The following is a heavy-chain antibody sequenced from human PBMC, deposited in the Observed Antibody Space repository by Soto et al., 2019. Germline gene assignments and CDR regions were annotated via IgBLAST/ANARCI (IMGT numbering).Heavy chain of an antibody. J-gene: IGHJ5*02. V-gene: IGHV5-51*01. CDR3: ARRRANSSGWLGDNWFDP. Sequence: GESLKISCKGSGYSFTSYWIGWVRQMPGKGLEWMGIIYPGDSDTRYSPSFQGQVTISADKSISTAYLQWSSLKASDTAMYYCARRRANSSGWLGDNWFDPWGQGTLVTVSS. D-gene: IGHD6-19*01. CDR2: IYPGDSDT. CDR1: GYSFTSYW.